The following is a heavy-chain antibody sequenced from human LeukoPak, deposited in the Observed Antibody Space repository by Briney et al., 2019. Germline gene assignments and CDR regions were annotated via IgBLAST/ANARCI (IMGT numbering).Heavy chain of an antibody. D-gene: IGHD7-27*01. J-gene: IGHJ4*02. CDR1: GFTFSSYS. CDR2: ISTGSGYI. Sequence: GGSLRLSRAASGFTFSSYSMNWVRQAPGKGLEWVSSISTGSGYIYYADSVKGRFTISRDNAKNSLYLQMNSLRAEDTAVCYCAKDHLGTSYYFDYWGQGTLVTVSS. V-gene: IGHV3-21*04. CDR3: AKDHLGTSYYFDY.